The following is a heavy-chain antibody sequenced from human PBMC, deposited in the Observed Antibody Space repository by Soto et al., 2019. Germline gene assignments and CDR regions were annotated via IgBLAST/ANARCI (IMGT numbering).Heavy chain of an antibody. CDR3: ARGTYDYIWGSYRRTSTNYYYYMDV. J-gene: IGHJ6*03. V-gene: IGHV4-34*01. Sequence: SETLSLTCAVYGGSFSGYYWSWIRQPPGKGLEWIGEINHSGSTNYNPSLKSRVTISVDTSKNQFSLKLSSVTAADTAVYYCARGTYDYIWGSYRRTSTNYYYYMDVWGKGTTVTVS. CDR2: INHSGST. D-gene: IGHD3-16*02. CDR1: GGSFSGYY.